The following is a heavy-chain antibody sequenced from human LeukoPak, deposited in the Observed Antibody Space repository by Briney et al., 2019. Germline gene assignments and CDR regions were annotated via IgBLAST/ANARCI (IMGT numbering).Heavy chain of an antibody. CDR2: ISSSSSYI. CDR1: GFTFSNYS. V-gene: IGHV3-21*01. Sequence: GGSLRLSCVASGFTFSNYSLHWVRQAPGKGLEWVSSISSSSSYIYYADSVKGRFTISRDNAKNSLYLQMNSLRAEDTAVYYCATGRDCSGGSCYSVYWGQGTLVTVSS. CDR3: ATGRDCSGGSCYSVY. J-gene: IGHJ4*02. D-gene: IGHD2-15*01.